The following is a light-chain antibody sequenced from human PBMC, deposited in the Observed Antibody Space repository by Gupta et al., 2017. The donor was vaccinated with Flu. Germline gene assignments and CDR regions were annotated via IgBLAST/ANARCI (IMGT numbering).Light chain of an antibody. CDR3: QQYYSYPFS. CDR2: GAS. Sequence: GDRVTSTCRASQDIRRYLAWYQQKPGQAPKLLIYGASTLQSGAPSRFSCSGSGTDFTLTVTYLQSEDFATYYCQQYYSYPFSFGGGTKVEV. CDR1: QDIRRY. J-gene: IGKJ4*01. V-gene: IGKV1-8*01.